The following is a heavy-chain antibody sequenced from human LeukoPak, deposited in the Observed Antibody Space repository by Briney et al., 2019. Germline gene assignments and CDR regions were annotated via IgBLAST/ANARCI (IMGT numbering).Heavy chain of an antibody. D-gene: IGHD3-3*01. CDR3: ARNAPLSIFGVVIIGPGDY. V-gene: IGHV1-2*02. Sequence: ASVKVSCKASGYTFTGYYMHWVRQAPGQGLEWMGWINPNSGGTNYAQKFQGRVTMTRDTSISTAYMELSRLRSDDTAVYYCARNAPLSIFGVVIIGPGDYWGQGTLVTVSS. J-gene: IGHJ4*02. CDR2: INPNSGGT. CDR1: GYTFTGYY.